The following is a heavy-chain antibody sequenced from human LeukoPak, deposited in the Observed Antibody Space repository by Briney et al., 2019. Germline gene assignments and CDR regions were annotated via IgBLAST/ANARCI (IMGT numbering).Heavy chain of an antibody. CDR2: IKEDGSEI. D-gene: IGHD3-22*01. CDR3: ARDYDSSGYSVRFEY. V-gene: IGHV3-7*04. CDR1: GFTFSRYW. J-gene: IGHJ4*02. Sequence: GGSLRLSCAASGFTFSRYWMSWVRQAPGKGLEWVANIKEDGSEISYVDSVKGRFTIPRDNAKKTLYLQLNSLTAEDTAVYYCARDYDSSGYSVRFEYWGQGTLVTVSS.